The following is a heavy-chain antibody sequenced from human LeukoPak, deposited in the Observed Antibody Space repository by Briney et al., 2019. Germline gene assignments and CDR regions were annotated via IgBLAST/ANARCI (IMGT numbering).Heavy chain of an antibody. Sequence: PGGSLRLSCAASGFTFSSYWMHWVRQAPGKGLVWVSRINSDGSTTNYADSVKGRFTISRDNAKNTLYLQMNSLIAEDTAVYYCARWTPRDGYNYGGDYWGQGTLVTVSS. CDR3: ARWTPRDGYNYGGDY. D-gene: IGHD5-24*01. J-gene: IGHJ4*02. CDR2: INSDGSTT. CDR1: GFTFSSYW. V-gene: IGHV3-74*01.